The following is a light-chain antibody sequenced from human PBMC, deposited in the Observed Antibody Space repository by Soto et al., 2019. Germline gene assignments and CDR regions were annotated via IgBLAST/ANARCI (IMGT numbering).Light chain of an antibody. CDR3: QQYHNLWT. Sequence: DIQITQSPSTLSASVGDRVTITCRASQTISSWLAWYQQKPGKAPKLLIYKASSLESGVPSRLSGSGSGTEFTLTIRSLQPDDFATYYCQQYHNLWTFGQGTKVDIK. CDR2: KAS. CDR1: QTISSW. J-gene: IGKJ1*01. V-gene: IGKV1-5*03.